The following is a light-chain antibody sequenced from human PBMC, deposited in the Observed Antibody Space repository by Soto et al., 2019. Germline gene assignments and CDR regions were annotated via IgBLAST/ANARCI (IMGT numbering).Light chain of an antibody. CDR2: DAS. V-gene: IGKV3-11*01. CDR1: QSISSH. Sequence: EIVLTQSPATLSLSPGERATLSCRASQSISSHLAWYQQKPGQAPRLLMYDASNRATGILARFSGSGSGTDFTLTISSLEPEDVAVYYCQQRSTWPLTFGGGTKVEIK. CDR3: QQRSTWPLT. J-gene: IGKJ4*01.